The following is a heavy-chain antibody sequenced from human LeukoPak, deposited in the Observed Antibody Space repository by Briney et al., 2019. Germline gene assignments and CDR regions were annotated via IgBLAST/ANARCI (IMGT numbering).Heavy chain of an antibody. CDR1: GFTFSSYG. CDR2: ISYDGSNK. Sequence: GGSLRLSCAASGFTFSSYGMHWVRQAPGKGLEWVAVISYDGSNKYYADSVKGRFTISRDNSKNTLYLQMDSLRAEDTAVYYCAEGDIPNYWGQGTLVTVSS. J-gene: IGHJ4*02. V-gene: IGHV3-30*18. CDR3: AEGDIPNY. D-gene: IGHD2-15*01.